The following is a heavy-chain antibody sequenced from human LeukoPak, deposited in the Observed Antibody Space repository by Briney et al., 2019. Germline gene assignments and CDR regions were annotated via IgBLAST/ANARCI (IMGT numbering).Heavy chain of an antibody. CDR3: AKDYGYSSGIGFRN. V-gene: IGHV3-9*01. D-gene: IGHD6-19*01. CDR1: GFTFDDYA. J-gene: IGHJ4*02. CDR2: ISWNSGSI. Sequence: PGGSLRLSCAASGFTFDDYAMHWVRQAPGKGLEWVSGISWNSGSIGYADSVKGRFTISRDNAKNSLYLQMNSLRAEDTALYYCAKDYGYSSGIGFRNWGQGTLVTVSS.